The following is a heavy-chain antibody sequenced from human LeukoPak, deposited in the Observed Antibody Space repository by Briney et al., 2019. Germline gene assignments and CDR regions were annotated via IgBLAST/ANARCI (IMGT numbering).Heavy chain of an antibody. CDR2: ISSSGSTI. Sequence: GGSLRLSCAASGFTFSSYEMNWVRQAPGKGLEWVSYISSSGSTIYYADSVKGRFTISRDNAKDSLYLQMNSLRAEDTAVYYCARGSAVAGQGGYWGQGTLVTVSS. V-gene: IGHV3-48*03. CDR3: ARGSAVAGQGGY. CDR1: GFTFSSYE. J-gene: IGHJ4*02. D-gene: IGHD6-19*01.